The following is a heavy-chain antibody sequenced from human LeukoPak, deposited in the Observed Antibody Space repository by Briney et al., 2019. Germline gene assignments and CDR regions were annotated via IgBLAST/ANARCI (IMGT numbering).Heavy chain of an antibody. CDR3: ARASEGIAAAGTGNY. V-gene: IGHV1-46*01. Sequence: ASVKVSCKASGYTFTSYYMHWVRQAPGQGLEWMGIINPSGGSTGYAQKFQGRVTMTRDTSTSTVYMELSSLRSEDTAVYYCARASEGIAAAGTGNYWGQGTLVTVSS. CDR2: INPSGGST. J-gene: IGHJ4*02. CDR1: GYTFTSYY. D-gene: IGHD6-13*01.